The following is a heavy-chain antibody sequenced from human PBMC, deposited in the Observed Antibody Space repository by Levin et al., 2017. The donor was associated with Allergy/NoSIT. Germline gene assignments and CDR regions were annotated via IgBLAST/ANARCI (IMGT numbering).Heavy chain of an antibody. CDR2: ISGSGGST. Sequence: GGSLRLSCAASGFTFSSYAMSWVRQAPGKGLEWVSAISGSGGSTYYADSVKGRFTISRDNSKNTLYLQMNSLRAEDTAVYYCAKDLPYIYSSSWFGPFDYWGQGTLVTVSS. CDR3: AKDLPYIYSSSWFGPFDY. CDR1: GFTFSSYA. V-gene: IGHV3-23*01. J-gene: IGHJ4*02. D-gene: IGHD6-13*01.